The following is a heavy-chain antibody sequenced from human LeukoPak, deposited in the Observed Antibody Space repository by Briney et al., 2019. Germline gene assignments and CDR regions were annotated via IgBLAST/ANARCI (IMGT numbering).Heavy chain of an antibody. V-gene: IGHV1-69*05. CDR3: ARDRVSSGWVDAFDI. D-gene: IGHD6-19*01. Sequence: SVKVSCKASGGTFSSYAISWVRQAPGQGLEWMGGIIPIFGTANYAQKFQGRVTITTDESTSTAYMELSSLRSEDTAVHYCARDRVSSGWVDAFDIWGQGTMVTVSS. J-gene: IGHJ3*02. CDR2: IIPIFGTA. CDR1: GGTFSSYA.